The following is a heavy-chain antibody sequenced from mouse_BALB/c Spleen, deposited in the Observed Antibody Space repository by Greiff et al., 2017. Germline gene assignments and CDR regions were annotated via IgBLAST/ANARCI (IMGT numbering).Heavy chain of an antibody. CDR1: GFTFSDYY. Sequence: EVKLVESGGGLVKPGGSLKLSCAASGFTFSDYYMYWVRQTPEKRLEWVATISDGGSYTYYPDSVKGRFTISRDNAKNNLYLQMSSLKSEDTAMYYCARDLYYGNPDYAMDYWGQGTSVTVSS. V-gene: IGHV5-4*02. D-gene: IGHD2-1*01. J-gene: IGHJ4*01. CDR3: ARDLYYGNPDYAMDY. CDR2: ISDGGSYT.